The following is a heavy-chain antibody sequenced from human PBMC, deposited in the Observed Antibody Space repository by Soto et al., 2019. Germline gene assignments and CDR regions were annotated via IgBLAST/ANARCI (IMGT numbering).Heavy chain of an antibody. CDR2: IKDDGTKT. CDR1: GFTYSAYY. V-gene: IGHV3-7*03. CDR3: ASLNWEVPANGP. Sequence: HPGGSLRLSCSASGFTYSAYYMNWVRQAPGKGLEWVANIKDDGTKTFYADSVRGRFTISRDNAKNSLYLQMNSLRAEDTAVYYCASLNWEVPANGPWGRGTLVTVSS. D-gene: IGHD2-2*01. J-gene: IGHJ4*02.